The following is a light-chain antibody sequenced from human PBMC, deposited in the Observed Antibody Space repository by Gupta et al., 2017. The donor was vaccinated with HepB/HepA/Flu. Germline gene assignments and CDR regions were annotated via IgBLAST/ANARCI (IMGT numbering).Light chain of an antibody. Sequence: QSVLTQPPSLSGTPGQTLTISCSGSASNLGNNFVFWYQQFPGAAPRLINFKDNLRPSGVGDRFSGSKSGASASLAISGLRSEDEADYYCASWDDRLSGWVFGGGTKVTVL. J-gene: IGLJ3*02. CDR1: ASNLGNNF. CDR2: KDN. CDR3: ASWDDRLSGWV. V-gene: IGLV1-47*01.